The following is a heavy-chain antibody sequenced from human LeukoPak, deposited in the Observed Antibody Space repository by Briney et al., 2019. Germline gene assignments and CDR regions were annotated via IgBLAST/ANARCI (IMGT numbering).Heavy chain of an antibody. V-gene: IGHV3-30-3*01. J-gene: IGHJ4*02. CDR2: ISYDGSNK. CDR3: ARDGEYSRSWYVRYFDY. D-gene: IGHD6-13*01. Sequence: GGSLRLSCAASGFTFSSYAMHWVRQAPGTGLEWVAVISYDGSNKYYADSVKGRFTISRDNSKNTLYLQMNSLRAEGTAVYYCARDGEYSRSWYVRYFDYWGQGTLVTVSS. CDR1: GFTFSSYA.